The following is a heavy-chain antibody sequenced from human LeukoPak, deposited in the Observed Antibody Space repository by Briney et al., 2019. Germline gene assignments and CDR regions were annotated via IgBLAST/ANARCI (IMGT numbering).Heavy chain of an antibody. CDR1: GFTFSNYA. Sequence: PGGSLRLSCAASGFTFSNYAMSWVRPAPGKGLEWVSGISGGGRTYNADSVKGRFTISRDNSKNTLYLQMNSLRAEDTAVYYCAKERRVSMVRNGMDVWGKGTTVTVSS. J-gene: IGHJ6*04. CDR2: ISGGGRT. CDR3: AKERRVSMVRNGMDV. D-gene: IGHD3-10*01. V-gene: IGHV3-23*01.